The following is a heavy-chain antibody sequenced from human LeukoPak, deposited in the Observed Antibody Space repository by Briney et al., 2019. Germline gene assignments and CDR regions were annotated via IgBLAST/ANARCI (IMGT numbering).Heavy chain of an antibody. Sequence: GRSLRLSCTTSGFTFGEYAMSWVRQAPGKGLEWVGFIRSKPYRGITEYAASVKGRFTISRDDSRSIAYLQMNSLKTEDTAVYYCTTGIKTADHWGQGTLVTVSS. D-gene: IGHD2-15*01. V-gene: IGHV3-49*04. CDR1: GFTFGEYA. CDR3: TTGIKTADH. J-gene: IGHJ4*02. CDR2: IRSKPYRGIT.